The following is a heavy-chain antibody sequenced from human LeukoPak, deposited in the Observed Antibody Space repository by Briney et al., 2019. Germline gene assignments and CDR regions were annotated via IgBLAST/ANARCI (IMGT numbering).Heavy chain of an antibody. J-gene: IGHJ3*02. V-gene: IGHV3-48*03. CDR1: GFTFSTYE. CDR3: ASPWRSSGWYAFDI. D-gene: IGHD6-19*01. Sequence: HPGGSLRLSCAASGFTFSTYEMNWVRQAPGKGLEWISFISSSGSIKYYADSLKGRFTISRDNAKNSLYLQMNSLRAEDTAVYYCASPWRSSGWYAFDIWGRGTMVTVSS. CDR2: ISSSGSIK.